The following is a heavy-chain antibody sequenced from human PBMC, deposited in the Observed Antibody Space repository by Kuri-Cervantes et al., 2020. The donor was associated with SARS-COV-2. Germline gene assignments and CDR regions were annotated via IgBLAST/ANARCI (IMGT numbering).Heavy chain of an antibody. CDR3: ARSRRVWFDP. CDR1: GGSFSGYY. J-gene: IGHJ5*02. Sequence: GSLRLSCAVYGGSFSGYYWSWIRQPPGKGLEWIGEINHSGSTNYNPSLKSRVTTSVDTSKNQFSLKLSSVTAADTAVYYCARSRRVWFDPWGQGTLVTVSS. CDR2: INHSGST. V-gene: IGHV4-34*01. D-gene: IGHD1-14*01.